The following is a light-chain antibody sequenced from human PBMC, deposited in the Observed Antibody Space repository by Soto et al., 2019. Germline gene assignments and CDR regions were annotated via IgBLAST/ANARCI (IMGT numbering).Light chain of an antibody. CDR1: QSIWNH. V-gene: IGKV3-11*01. CDR3: QQYNKWPPIT. Sequence: EVVLTKSPVTLCLSPLERATLSCGASQSIWNHLAWYHQKPGQAPRLLIYDASNRATGIPARFSGSGSGTDFTLTISSLEPEDFVVYYCQQYNKWPPITFGQGTRLEIK. CDR2: DAS. J-gene: IGKJ5*01.